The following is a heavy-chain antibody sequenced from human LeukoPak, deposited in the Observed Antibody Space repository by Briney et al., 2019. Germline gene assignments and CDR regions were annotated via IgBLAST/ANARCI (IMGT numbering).Heavy chain of an antibody. J-gene: IGHJ4*02. CDR1: GGSISSYY. V-gene: IGHV4-59*12. D-gene: IGHD4-17*01. CDR2: ISYSGST. CDR3: ARRGLRNTYYFDY. Sequence: SETLSLTCSVSGGSISSYYWNWIRQPPGKGLEWIGSISYSGSTNYNPSLESRVTISVDTSKNQFSLKLSSVTAADTAVYYCARRGLRNTYYFDYWGQGTLVTVSS.